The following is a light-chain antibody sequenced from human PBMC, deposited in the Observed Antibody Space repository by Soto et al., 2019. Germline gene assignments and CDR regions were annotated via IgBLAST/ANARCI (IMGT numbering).Light chain of an antibody. CDR2: KAS. CDR3: QQRSNWPLT. CDR1: QTISCR. J-gene: IGKJ4*01. V-gene: IGKV1-5*03. Sequence: DLQMTQSPSTLSGSVGESVTITCRASQTISCRLARYQQKPGKAPKLLIYKASTLKSGVPSRFSGSGSGTEFTLTNSSLEPQEFRVYYFQQRSNWPLTVGGGTKVDIK.